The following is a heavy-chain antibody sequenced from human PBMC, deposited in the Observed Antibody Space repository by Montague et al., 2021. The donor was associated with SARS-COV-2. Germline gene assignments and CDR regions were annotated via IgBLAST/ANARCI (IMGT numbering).Heavy chain of an antibody. J-gene: IGHJ5*02. Sequence: SETLSLTCDVSGGSVYSNADHLNSDYWAWVRQSPGRGLEWIGSVHWRGQTWQNPSFRGRLTISVDTSKNSVSLRLTSVPAADTAMYYCTGQRWRGRFDPGGLGTLVIVSS. CDR3: TGQRWRGRFDP. D-gene: IGHD2-15*01. CDR2: VHWRGQT. CDR1: GGSVYSNADHLNSDY. V-gene: IGHV4-39*01.